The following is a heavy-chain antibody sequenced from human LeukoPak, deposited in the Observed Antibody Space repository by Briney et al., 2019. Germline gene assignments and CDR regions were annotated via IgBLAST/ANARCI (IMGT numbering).Heavy chain of an antibody. V-gene: IGHV4-59*11. CDR2: VYYSGTT. J-gene: IGHJ6*02. CDR1: GSSISSHY. Sequence: SETLSLTCNVSGSSISSHYWNWIRQPPGKGLEWIGYVYYSGTTNYNTSLKSRVTMSVDTSKKQFSLNLRSATAADTAVYYCAKWGDGMDVWGQGTTVTVSS. CDR3: AKWGDGMDV. D-gene: IGHD2-8*01.